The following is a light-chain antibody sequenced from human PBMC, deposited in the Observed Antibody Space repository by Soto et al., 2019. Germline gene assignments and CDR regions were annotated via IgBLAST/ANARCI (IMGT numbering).Light chain of an antibody. Sequence: DIQMTQSPSSLSASVGDRVTITCRASQGISNYLAWYQQRPGKVPKLLIYGASTLQSGVPSRFSGSGSGTDFTIAISTPQPEDVATYYCQTYNSAPLSFGGGTKVEIK. CDR1: QGISNY. CDR2: GAS. V-gene: IGKV1-27*01. J-gene: IGKJ4*01. CDR3: QTYNSAPLS.